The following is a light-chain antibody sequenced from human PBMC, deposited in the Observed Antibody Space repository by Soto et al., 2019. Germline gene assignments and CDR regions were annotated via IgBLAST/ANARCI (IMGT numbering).Light chain of an antibody. CDR1: QTISYTSINKTY. V-gene: IGKV4-1*01. Sequence: DIVMTQSPDSLAVSLGERATISCKSSQTISYTSINKTYLAWYQQRPGQPPKLLIYWASIRGSGVPDRLSGSGFGTDFTLTISSLQSEDFAVYYCQQYNNWPLTFGGGTKVDIK. CDR2: WAS. CDR3: QQYNNWPLT. J-gene: IGKJ4*01.